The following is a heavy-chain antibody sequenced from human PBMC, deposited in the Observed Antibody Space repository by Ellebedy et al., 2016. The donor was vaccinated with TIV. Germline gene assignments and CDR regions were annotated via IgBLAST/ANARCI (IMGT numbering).Heavy chain of an antibody. CDR1: GYTFTAYY. CDR2: INPNSGGT. CDR3: ARDGGSYSDLDY. Sequence: AASVKVSCKASGYTFTAYYMHWVRQAPGQGLEWMGWINPNSGGTNYAQKFQGWVTMTRDTSISTAYMELSRLRSDDTAVYYCARDGGSYSDLDYWGQGTLVTVSS. D-gene: IGHD1-26*01. J-gene: IGHJ4*02. V-gene: IGHV1-2*04.